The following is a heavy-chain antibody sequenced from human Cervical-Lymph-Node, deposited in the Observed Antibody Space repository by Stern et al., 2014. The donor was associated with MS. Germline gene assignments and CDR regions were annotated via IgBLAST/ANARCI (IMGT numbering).Heavy chain of an antibody. CDR3: ARGRNYDSSGFYHPDYYYGMDV. CDR2: ISAYNGNT. V-gene: IGHV1-18*01. J-gene: IGHJ6*02. Sequence: QVQLVESGAEVKKPGASVKVSCKASGYTFTSHGINWVRQAPGQGLEWMGWISAYNGNTNYAQKVQGRVSMTTDTSTSTAYMELRSLRSDDTAVYYCARGRNYDSSGFYHPDYYYGMDVWGQGTTVTVSS. D-gene: IGHD3-22*01. CDR1: GYTFTSHG.